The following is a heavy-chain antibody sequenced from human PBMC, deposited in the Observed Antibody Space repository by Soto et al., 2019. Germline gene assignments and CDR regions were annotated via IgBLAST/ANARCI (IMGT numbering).Heavy chain of an antibody. CDR2: IDTGNGNT. CDR3: AKGYCSSTSCQYYLDV. Sequence: ASVKVSCKASGYTFTGYALHWVRQAPGQRLEWMGWIDTGNGNTKYSQNFQGRVTITRDTSASTAYMELSSLRSEDTAVYYCAKGYCSSTSCQYYLDVWGKGATVTVSS. CDR1: GYTFTGYA. D-gene: IGHD2-2*01. J-gene: IGHJ6*03. V-gene: IGHV1-3*04.